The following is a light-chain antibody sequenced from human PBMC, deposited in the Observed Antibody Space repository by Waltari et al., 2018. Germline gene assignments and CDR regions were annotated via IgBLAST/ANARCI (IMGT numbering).Light chain of an antibody. V-gene: IGLV1-51*01. Sequence: QSVLTQPPSVSAAPGQRITISCSGSTSHIGDTYVSWYQLLPGTAPKLLIYGNNKRPSGIPDRFSGSHSGTLATLNIAGLQTGDEADYYCGTWHSGLWVFGGGTKVTVL. CDR3: GTWHSGLWV. CDR2: GNN. CDR1: TSHIGDTY. J-gene: IGLJ3*02.